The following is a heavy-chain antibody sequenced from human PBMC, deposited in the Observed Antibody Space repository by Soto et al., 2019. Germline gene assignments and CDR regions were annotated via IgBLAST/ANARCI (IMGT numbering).Heavy chain of an antibody. Sequence: GSLRLSCAASGFTFSNYGMHWVRQAPGKGLEWVAIIWYDGSNKYYADSVKGRFTISRDNSKNTVYLQMNSLRAEDTAMYYCAAGEPLNYRGQGTLVTVSS. CDR2: IWYDGSNK. CDR3: AAGEPLNY. V-gene: IGHV3-33*01. J-gene: IGHJ4*02. D-gene: IGHD3-10*01. CDR1: GFTFSNYG.